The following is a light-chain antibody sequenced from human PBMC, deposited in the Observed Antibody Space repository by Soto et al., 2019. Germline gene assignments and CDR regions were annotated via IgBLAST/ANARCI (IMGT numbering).Light chain of an antibody. CDR1: SSDVGGYDY. Sequence: QSALTQPASVSVSPGQSITVSCTGTSSDVGGYDYVSWYQLHPGKAPKLMIFEVSNRPSGVSYRFSGSKSGNTASLTISGLQAEDEADYFCSSYSISTAYLFGTGTKVTVI. J-gene: IGLJ1*01. CDR3: SSYSISTAYL. CDR2: EVS. V-gene: IGLV2-14*01.